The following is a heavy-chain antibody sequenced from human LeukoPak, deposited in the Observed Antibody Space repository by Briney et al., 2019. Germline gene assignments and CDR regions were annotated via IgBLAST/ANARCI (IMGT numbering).Heavy chain of an antibody. V-gene: IGHV3-66*01. D-gene: IGHD3-22*01. Sequence: GGSLRLSCAASGFTLNTNDMNWLRQAPGKGLEGVSLMYPGGSVYYTDSVKGRFTVSRDISKNTLYLQMNSLRAEDTAGYYCATASDSSVHFRFGYKVPHFVHWGQGTLATVSS. J-gene: IGHJ4*02. CDR1: GFTLNTND. CDR2: MYPGGSV. CDR3: ATASDSSVHFRFGYKVPHFVH.